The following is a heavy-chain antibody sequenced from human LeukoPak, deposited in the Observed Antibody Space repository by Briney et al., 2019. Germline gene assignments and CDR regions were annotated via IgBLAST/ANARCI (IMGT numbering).Heavy chain of an antibody. CDR2: IKQDGSEK. Sequence: GGSLRLSCAASGFTFSSYWMSWVRQAPGKGLERVANIKQDGSEKYYVDSVKGRFTISRDNAKNSLYLQMNSLRAEDTAVYYCAGQGHQLPDYYYYGMDVWGQGTTVTVSS. CDR1: GFTFSSYW. CDR3: AGQGHQLPDYYYYGMDV. J-gene: IGHJ6*02. D-gene: IGHD2-2*01. V-gene: IGHV3-7*01.